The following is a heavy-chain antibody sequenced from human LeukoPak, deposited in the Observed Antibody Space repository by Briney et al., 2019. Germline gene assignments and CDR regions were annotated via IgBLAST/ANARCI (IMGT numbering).Heavy chain of an antibody. V-gene: IGHV1-46*01. CDR3: ARVGSITIFGGPYYYYMDV. CDR2: INPSGGST. CDR1: GYTFTSYY. Sequence: GASVKVSCKASGYTFTSYYMHWVRQAPGQGLEWMGIINPSGGSTNYAQKLQGRVTMTTDTSTSTAYMELRSLRSDDTAVYYCARVGSITIFGGPYYYYMDVWGKGTTVTVSS. J-gene: IGHJ6*03. D-gene: IGHD3-3*01.